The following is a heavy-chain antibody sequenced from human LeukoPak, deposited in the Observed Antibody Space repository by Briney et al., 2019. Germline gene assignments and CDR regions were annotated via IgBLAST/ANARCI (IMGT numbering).Heavy chain of an antibody. CDR1: GYSISNDYY. CDR3: ARLSGAPVRHPIYHFDY. Sequence: SETLSLTCAVSGYSISNDYYWGWVRQPPGKGLEWIGNIYHNGSTYKNSSLKSRLTMSLDTSKNQFSLKLISVTAADTAMYYCARLSGAPVRHPIYHFDYWGQGTLVTVSS. J-gene: IGHJ4*02. V-gene: IGHV4-38-2*01. CDR2: IYHNGST. D-gene: IGHD2-2*02.